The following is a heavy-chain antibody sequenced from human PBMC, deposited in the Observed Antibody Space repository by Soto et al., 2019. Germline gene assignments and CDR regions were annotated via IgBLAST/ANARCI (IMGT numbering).Heavy chain of an antibody. CDR2: IYYSGST. D-gene: IGHD2-2*01. J-gene: IGHJ3*02. V-gene: IGHV4-39*01. CDR1: GGSISSSSYY. Sequence: SETLSLTCTVSGGSISSSSYYWGWIRQPPGKGLEWIGSIYYSGSTYYNPSLKSRVTISVDTPKNQFSLKLSCVTAADTAVYYCARRQGVGYCSSTSCYRGAFDIWGQGTMVTVSS. CDR3: ARRQGVGYCSSTSCYRGAFDI.